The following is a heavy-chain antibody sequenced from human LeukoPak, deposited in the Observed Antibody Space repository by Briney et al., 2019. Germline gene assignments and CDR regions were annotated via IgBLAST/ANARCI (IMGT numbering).Heavy chain of an antibody. J-gene: IGHJ4*02. D-gene: IGHD2-2*01. CDR2: INTNTGKP. V-gene: IGHV7-4-1*02. CDR1: GYTFTSSA. Sequence: ASVKVSCKASGYTFTSSAMHWVRQAPGQGLEWMGWINTNTGKPTYAQGFTGRFVFSLDSSVSTAYLQINSLNAEGTAVYYCARAASLDYWGQGTLVTVSS. CDR3: ARAASLDY.